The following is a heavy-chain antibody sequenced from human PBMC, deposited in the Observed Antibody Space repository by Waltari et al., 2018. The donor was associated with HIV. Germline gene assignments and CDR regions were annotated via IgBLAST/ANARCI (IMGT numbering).Heavy chain of an antibody. J-gene: IGHJ4*02. Sequence: QVQLVESGGGVVQPGRSLRLSCAASGFTFSSYAMHWVRQAPGKGLEWVAVISYDGSNKYYADSVKGRFTISRDNSKNTLYLQMNSLRAEDTAVYYCARVPVAGGTYYFDYWGQGTLVTVSS. CDR3: ARVPVAGGTYYFDY. D-gene: IGHD3-10*01. CDR1: GFTFSSYA. CDR2: ISYDGSNK. V-gene: IGHV3-30-3*01.